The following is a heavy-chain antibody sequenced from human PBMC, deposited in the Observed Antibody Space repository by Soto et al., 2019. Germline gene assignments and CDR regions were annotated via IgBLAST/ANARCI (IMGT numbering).Heavy chain of an antibody. Sequence: EVQLVESGGGLVQPGRSLRLSCEASGFTFDDYSIHWVLQAPGKGLEWVSVISWNRADIGYADSVKGRFTTARDTTKKSLYLHMNSLRGEDTAFYDCAKCAPDGDNLDFFDSWGHGTLVIVSS. D-gene: IGHD3-16*01. CDR3: AKCAPDGDNLDFFDS. V-gene: IGHV3-9*01. J-gene: IGHJ4*01. CDR2: ISWNRADI. CDR1: GFTFDDYS.